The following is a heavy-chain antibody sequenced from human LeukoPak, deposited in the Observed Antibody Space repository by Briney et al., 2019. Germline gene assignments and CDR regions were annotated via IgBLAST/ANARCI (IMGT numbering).Heavy chain of an antibody. Sequence: ASVKVSCKASGDTFTSYGISWVRQAPGQGLEWMGWISAYNGNTNYAQKLQSRVTMTTDKSTSTAYMELRSLRSDDTAVYYCARVGIQLWLPESDYWGQGTLVTVSS. D-gene: IGHD5-18*01. CDR3: ARVGIQLWLPESDY. V-gene: IGHV1-18*01. CDR1: GDTFTSYG. J-gene: IGHJ4*02. CDR2: ISAYNGNT.